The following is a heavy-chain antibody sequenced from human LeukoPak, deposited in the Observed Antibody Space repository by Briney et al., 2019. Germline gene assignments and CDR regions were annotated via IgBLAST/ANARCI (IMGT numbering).Heavy chain of an antibody. CDR3: ARSAYCSGGACYSKTFDY. V-gene: IGHV3-30*02. Sequence: GGSLRLSCAASGFTFSNYAMHWVRQAPAKELEWVALIRFDGTNKYYAASVRGRFTISRDHSKNTLSLQMSSLRAEDTAVYYCARSAYCSGGACYSKTFDYWGQGTLVTVSS. D-gene: IGHD2-15*01. J-gene: IGHJ4*02. CDR1: GFTFSNYA. CDR2: IRFDGTNK.